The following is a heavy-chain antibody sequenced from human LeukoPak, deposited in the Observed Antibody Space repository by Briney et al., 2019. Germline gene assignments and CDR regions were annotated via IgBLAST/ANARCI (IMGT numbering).Heavy chain of an antibody. CDR1: GGSFSAYY. J-gene: IGHJ3*02. D-gene: IGHD6-13*01. CDR2: IYHSGST. V-gene: IGHV4-34*01. Sequence: SETLSLTCGVYGGSFSAYYWSWIRQPPRKGLEWIGEIYHSGSTNYNPSLKSRVTISVDTSKNQFSLKLSSVTAADTAVYYCARPIAGAGMHAFDIWGQGTMVTVSS. CDR3: ARPIAGAGMHAFDI.